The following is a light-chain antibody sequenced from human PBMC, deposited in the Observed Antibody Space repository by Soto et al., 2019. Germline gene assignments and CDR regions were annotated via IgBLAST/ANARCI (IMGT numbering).Light chain of an antibody. V-gene: IGLV2-11*01. CDR3: CSYAGTNTYV. J-gene: IGLJ1*01. Sequence: QSVLTQPRSVSGSPGQSVTISCAGTRSDVGGYNYVSWYQQYPGKAPKLMISDVTKRPSGVPDRFSGSKSGNTASLTISGLLAEDAGDYYCCSYAGTNTYVFGTGTKLTVL. CDR1: RSDVGGYNY. CDR2: DVT.